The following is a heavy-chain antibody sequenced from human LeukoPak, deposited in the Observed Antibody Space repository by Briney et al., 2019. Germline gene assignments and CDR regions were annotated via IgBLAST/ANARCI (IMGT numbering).Heavy chain of an antibody. J-gene: IGHJ4*02. CDR2: IWYDGSNK. D-gene: IGHD3-22*01. Sequence: GGSLSLSCAASGFTFSSYGMHWVRQAPAKGLEGGAVIWYDGSNKYYADSVKGRFNISRDNSKNTLYLQMNSLRAEDTAVYYCARCRSDLYYYDSSGYFDYWGQGTLVTVSS. CDR3: ARCRSDLYYYDSSGYFDY. V-gene: IGHV3-33*01. CDR1: GFTFSSYG.